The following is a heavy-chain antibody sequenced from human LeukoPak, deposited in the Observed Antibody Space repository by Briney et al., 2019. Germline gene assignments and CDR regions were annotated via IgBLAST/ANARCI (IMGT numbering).Heavy chain of an antibody. CDR3: ARDRNIVVVVAATPDWFDP. V-gene: IGHV1-2*02. D-gene: IGHD2-15*01. J-gene: IGHJ5*02. CDR2: SGVT. Sequence: SGVTNYAQKFHGRVTMSRDTSISTAYMELSRLRSDDTAVYYCARDRNIVVVVAATPDWFDPWGQGTLVTVSS.